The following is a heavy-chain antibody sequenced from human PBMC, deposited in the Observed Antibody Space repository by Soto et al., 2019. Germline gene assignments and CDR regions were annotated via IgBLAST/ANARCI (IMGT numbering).Heavy chain of an antibody. V-gene: IGHV4-4*07. CDR1: GGSISSYY. CDR3: ARDSPPIGY. CDR2: ISARGST. J-gene: IGHJ4*02. Sequence: KPSETLSLTCTVSGGSISSYYWSWVRQPAGKGLEWIGRISARGSTAYNPSLKGRVTMSVDTSKNQFSLKLNSVTAADTAVYYCARDSPPIGYWGQGILVTVSS.